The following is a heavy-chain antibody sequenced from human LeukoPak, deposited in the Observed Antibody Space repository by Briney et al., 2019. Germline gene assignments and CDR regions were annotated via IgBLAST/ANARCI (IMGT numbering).Heavy chain of an antibody. CDR2: IIPIFHTS. V-gene: IGHV1-69*13. D-gene: IGHD1-26*01. J-gene: IGHJ4*02. CDR3: SSGHGSYYAGLY. CDR1: GGTFSSYA. Sequence: GASVKVSCKASGGTFSSYAFSWVRQAPGQGLEWMGGIIPIFHTSYYPQKFQGRVTITADESTSTVYMDLSSLRSEDTAVYYCSSGHGSYYAGLYWGQGTLVTVSS.